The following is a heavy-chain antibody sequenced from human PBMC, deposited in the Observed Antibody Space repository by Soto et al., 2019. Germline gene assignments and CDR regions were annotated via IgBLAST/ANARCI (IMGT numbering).Heavy chain of an antibody. J-gene: IGHJ6*02. Sequence: QGQLVQSGAEVKKPGASVKVSCKASGYTFTSYGIIWVRQAPGHGLEWMGWISAKKFNTKYAQKFQGRVTMTTDTSTRTAYMERRSLRSDDTAVYYCAREILSPDFYFHGMDVWGQGTTVTVSS. D-gene: IGHD2-15*01. CDR2: ISAKKFNT. V-gene: IGHV1-18*04. CDR1: GYTFTSYG. CDR3: AREILSPDFYFHGMDV.